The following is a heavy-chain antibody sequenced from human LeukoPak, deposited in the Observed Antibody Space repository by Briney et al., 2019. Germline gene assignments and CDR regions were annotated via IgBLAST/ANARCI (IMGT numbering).Heavy chain of an antibody. D-gene: IGHD5-24*01. CDR2: IKQDGSER. V-gene: IGHV3-7*01. CDR1: GFTFSSYW. J-gene: IGHJ4*02. CDR3: ARLEMATPDY. Sequence: PGGSLRLSCAASGFTFSSYWRSWVRQAPGKGLEWVANIKQDGSERYYVDSVKGRFTISRDNAKNSLYLQMNSLRAEDTAVYYCARLEMATPDYWGQGTLVTVSS.